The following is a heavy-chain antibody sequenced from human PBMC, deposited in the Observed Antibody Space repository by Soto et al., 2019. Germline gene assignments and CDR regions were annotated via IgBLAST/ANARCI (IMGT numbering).Heavy chain of an antibody. CDR1: GGYIVNHY. CDR2: IHYSGNT. J-gene: IGHJ4*02. Sequence: SETLSLPCTVSGGYIVNHYGRWIRQPPGKGLEWVGYIHYSGNTKYNPSLKSRVTISADTSKNQFSLKLSSVTAADTAVYYCARGHYDFWSGYFATIDYWGKGSLVPGFS. V-gene: IGHV4-59*08. D-gene: IGHD3-3*01. CDR3: ARGHYDFWSGYFATIDY.